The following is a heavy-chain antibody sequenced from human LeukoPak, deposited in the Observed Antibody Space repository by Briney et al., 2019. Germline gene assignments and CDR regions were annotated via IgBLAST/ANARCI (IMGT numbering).Heavy chain of an antibody. CDR2: ISSSGSTI. J-gene: IGHJ6*03. CDR1: GFTFSSYE. Sequence: GGSLRLSCAASGFTFSSYEMNWVRQAPGKRLEWVSYISSSGSTIYYADSVKGRFTISRDNAKNSLYLQMNSLRSEDTAVYYCARGNRGYSYTGYMDVWGKGTTVTISS. CDR3: ARGNRGYSYTGYMDV. D-gene: IGHD5-18*01. V-gene: IGHV3-48*03.